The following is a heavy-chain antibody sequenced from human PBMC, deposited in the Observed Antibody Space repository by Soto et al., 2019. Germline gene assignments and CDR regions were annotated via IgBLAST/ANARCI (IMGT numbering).Heavy chain of an antibody. CDR1: GYSFTSYG. Sequence: ASVKVSCKASGYSFTSYGISWVRQAPGQGLEWMGWISAYNGNTNYAQKLQGRVTMTTDTSTSTAYMELRSLRSDDTAVYYCARVDFQIFGVLTTTHYYGMDVWGQGTTVTV. J-gene: IGHJ6*02. D-gene: IGHD3-3*01. V-gene: IGHV1-18*01. CDR3: ARVDFQIFGVLTTTHYYGMDV. CDR2: ISAYNGNT.